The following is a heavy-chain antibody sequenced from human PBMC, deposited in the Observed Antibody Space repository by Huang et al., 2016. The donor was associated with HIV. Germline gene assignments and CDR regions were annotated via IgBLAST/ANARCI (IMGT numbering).Heavy chain of an antibody. J-gene: IGHJ3*01. CDR1: GYTFTNYD. V-gene: IGHV1-8*01. CDR3: ARGFGINYNHEAFDV. D-gene: IGHD3-10*01. Sequence: QIQLAQSGAEVKKPVASVKVSCKVSGYTFTNYDINWVRRASGQGLEWMGWMNPKSGNVGYTKKFQGRVAILRNSSINTSYLEVTSLTSEDTAVYYCARGFGINYNHEAFDVWGQGTMVTVSS. CDR2: MNPKSGNV.